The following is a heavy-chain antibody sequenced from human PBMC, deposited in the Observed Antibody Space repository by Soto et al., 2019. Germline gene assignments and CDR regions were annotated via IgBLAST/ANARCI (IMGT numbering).Heavy chain of an antibody. Sequence: SETLSLTCAVSGGSISSSNWWSWVRQPPGKGLEWIGEIYHSGSTNYNPSLKSRVTISVDKSKNQFSLKLSSVTAADTAVYYCARDRYYGSGSFDYWGQGTLVTVSS. CDR3: ARDRYYGSGSFDY. J-gene: IGHJ4*02. D-gene: IGHD3-10*01. V-gene: IGHV4-4*02. CDR2: IYHSGST. CDR1: GGSISSSNW.